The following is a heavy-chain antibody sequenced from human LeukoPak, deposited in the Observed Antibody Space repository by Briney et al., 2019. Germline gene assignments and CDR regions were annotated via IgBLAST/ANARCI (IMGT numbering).Heavy chain of an antibody. CDR1: GYSFTSYW. CDR2: IYPGDSQT. J-gene: IGHJ6*02. CDR3: ARGPSFSSSWAFYYYGMDV. V-gene: IGHV5-51*01. Sequence: GESLKISCKGSGYSFTSYWIGWVRQMPGKGLEWMGIIYPGDSQTRYSPSFQGQVTISADKSISTAYLQWSSLKASDTAMYYCARGPSFSSSWAFYYYGMDVWGQGTTVTVSS. D-gene: IGHD6-13*01.